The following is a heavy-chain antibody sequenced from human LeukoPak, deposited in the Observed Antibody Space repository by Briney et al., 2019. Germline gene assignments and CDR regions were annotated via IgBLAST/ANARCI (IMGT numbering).Heavy chain of an antibody. J-gene: IGHJ4*02. CDR3: ARDDFWSGPYYFDY. V-gene: IGHV3-48*01. CDR1: GFTFSSYS. CDR2: ISSSSSTI. D-gene: IGHD3-3*01. Sequence: GGSLRLSCAASGFTFSSYSMNWVCQAPGKGLEWVSYISSSSSTIYYADSVKGRFTISRDNAKNSLYLQMNSLRAEDTAVYYCARDDFWSGPYYFDYWGQGTLVTVSS.